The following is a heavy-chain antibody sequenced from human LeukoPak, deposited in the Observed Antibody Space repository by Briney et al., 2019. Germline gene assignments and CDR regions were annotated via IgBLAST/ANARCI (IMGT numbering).Heavy chain of an antibody. CDR1: EFTVSSNY. D-gene: IGHD6-6*01. V-gene: IGHV3-23*01. CDR3: ANWVEGARPSLDY. CDR2: ISGSGGNT. Sequence: QPGGSLRLSCAASEFTVSSNYMNWVRQAPGKGLGWVSAISGSGGNTYYADSVKGRFTISRDNSKNTLYLQMNSLRVEDTAVYYCANWVEGARPSLDYWGQGALVTVSS. J-gene: IGHJ4*02.